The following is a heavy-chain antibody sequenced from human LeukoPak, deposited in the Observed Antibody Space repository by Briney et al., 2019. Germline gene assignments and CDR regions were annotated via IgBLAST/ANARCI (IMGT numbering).Heavy chain of an antibody. CDR1: GYTFTGYY. J-gene: IGHJ4*02. V-gene: IGHV1-2*02. CDR2: INPNSGGT. D-gene: IGHD3-3*01. CDR3: ARDSRFLEWSGNDY. Sequence: ASVKVSCKASGYTFTGYYMHWVRQAPRQGLEWMGWINPNSGGTNYAQKFQGRVTMTRDTSISTAYMELSRLRSDDTAVYYCARDSRFLEWSGNDYWGQGTLVTVSS.